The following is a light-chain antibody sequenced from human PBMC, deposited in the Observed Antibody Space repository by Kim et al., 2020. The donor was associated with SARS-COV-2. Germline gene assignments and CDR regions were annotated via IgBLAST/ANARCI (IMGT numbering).Light chain of an antibody. J-gene: IGLJ2*01. Sequence: KTLTRAGNPSRGDIADNFVQWYQQPPGTSPTSVIYDHKHRPSGVPYRFSGSIDTSSNSAPLTLSGLKTEDEAHYYCQSYDNTIKWVFGGGTQLTVL. CDR3: QSYDNTIKWV. V-gene: IGLV6-57*01. CDR2: DHK. CDR1: RGDIADNF.